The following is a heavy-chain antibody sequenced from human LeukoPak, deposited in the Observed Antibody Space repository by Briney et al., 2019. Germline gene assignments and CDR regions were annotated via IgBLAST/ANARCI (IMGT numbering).Heavy chain of an antibody. CDR1: GDSISSHY. D-gene: IGHD7-27*01. Sequence: SETLSLTCTVSGDSISSHYWSWIRQPPGKGLEWIGYLSYSGSTNYNPSLKSRVTISVDTSKNQFSLKLSSVTAADTAVYYCALTGSGVYYYYMDVWGKGTTVTVSS. CDR3: ALTGSGVYYYYMDV. J-gene: IGHJ6*03. V-gene: IGHV4-59*11. CDR2: LSYSGST.